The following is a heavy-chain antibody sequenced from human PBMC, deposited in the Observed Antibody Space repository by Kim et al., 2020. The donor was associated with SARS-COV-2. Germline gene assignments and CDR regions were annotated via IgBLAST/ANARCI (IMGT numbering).Heavy chain of an antibody. J-gene: IGHJ4*02. CDR1: GFTFSSYA. CDR3: AKAPDYYDSRRYFDY. V-gene: IGHV3-23*01. CDR2: ISGSGGST. D-gene: IGHD3-22*01. Sequence: GGSLRLSCAASGFTFSSYAMSWVRQAPGKGLEWVSAISGSGGSTYYADSVKGRFTISRDNSKNTLYLQMNSLRAEDTAVYYCAKAPDYYDSRRYFDYWGQGTLVTVSS.